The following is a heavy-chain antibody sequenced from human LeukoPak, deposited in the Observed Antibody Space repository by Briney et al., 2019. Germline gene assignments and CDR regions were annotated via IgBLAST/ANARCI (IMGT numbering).Heavy chain of an antibody. Sequence: GGSLRLSCAASGFTFSSYAMYWVRQAPGKGLEWVSTISDSGGSTYYADSVRGRFTISRDNSKNTLYLQMNSLRAEDTAVYYCAKRGHDYGDHSLDYWGQGTLVTVSS. CDR2: ISDSGGST. D-gene: IGHD4-17*01. CDR3: AKRGHDYGDHSLDY. V-gene: IGHV3-23*01. J-gene: IGHJ4*02. CDR1: GFTFSSYA.